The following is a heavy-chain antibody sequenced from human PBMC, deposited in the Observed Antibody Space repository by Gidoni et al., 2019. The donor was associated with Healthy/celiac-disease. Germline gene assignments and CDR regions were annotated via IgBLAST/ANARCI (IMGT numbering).Heavy chain of an antibody. J-gene: IGHJ4*02. CDR2: IIPILGIA. CDR3: AGGESIPDFDY. CDR1: AGTFSSYT. Sequence: QVQLVQSGAEVKQPGSSVKVSCKASAGTFSSYTISWVRQAPGQGLGWIGRIIPILGIANHAQKIQGRDTMTADKSTSTAYMELSSLRSEDTAVYYCAGGESIPDFDYWGQGTLVTVSS. D-gene: IGHD3-16*01. V-gene: IGHV1-69*02.